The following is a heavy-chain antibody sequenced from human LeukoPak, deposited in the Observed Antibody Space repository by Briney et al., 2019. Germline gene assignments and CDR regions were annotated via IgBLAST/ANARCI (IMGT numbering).Heavy chain of an antibody. Sequence: SETLTLTCAVSGVSISSSNGWSWVRQPPGKGLEWIGEIYHSGSTNYNPSLKSRVTISVDKSKNQFSLKLSSVTAADTAVYYCARDYPTVSTIRAFDIWGQAAMVSDSS. CDR3: ARDYPTVSTIRAFDI. J-gene: IGHJ3*02. V-gene: IGHV4-4*02. CDR2: IYHSGST. D-gene: IGHD4-17*01. CDR1: GVSISSSNG.